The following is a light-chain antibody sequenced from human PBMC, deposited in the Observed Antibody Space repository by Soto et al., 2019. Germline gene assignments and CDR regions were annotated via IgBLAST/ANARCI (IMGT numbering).Light chain of an antibody. CDR2: GAS. CDR3: HQYGGSPQT. Sequence: EIVLTQSPGTLSLSPGERATLSCRASQSVSNYLAWYQRKPGQAPRRLIYGASSRATGIPDRFSGSGSGTDVTLTISRLKPEDFAVYYCHQYGGSPQTFGQGTKVEI. J-gene: IGKJ1*01. V-gene: IGKV3-20*01. CDR1: QSVSNY.